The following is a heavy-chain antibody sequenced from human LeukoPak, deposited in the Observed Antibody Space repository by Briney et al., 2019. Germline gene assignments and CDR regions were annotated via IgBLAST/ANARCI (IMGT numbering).Heavy chain of an antibody. V-gene: IGHV3-20*04. CDR3: GRGKSPAAVDD. D-gene: IGHD2-2*01. CDR1: GFTFDDYG. CDR2: INWNGGST. Sequence: RTGGSLRLSCAASGFTFDDYGMSWVRQAPGKGLEWVSGINWNGGSTGYADSVKGRFTISRDNAKNSLYLQMNSLRVEDTALYYCGRGKSPAAVDDWGQGTLVTVPS. J-gene: IGHJ4*02.